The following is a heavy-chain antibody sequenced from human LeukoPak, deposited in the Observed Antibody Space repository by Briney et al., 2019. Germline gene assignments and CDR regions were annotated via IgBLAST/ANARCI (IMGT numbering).Heavy chain of an antibody. CDR3: ARATRTFDY. Sequence: GGSLRLSCAASGFTFSSYEMDWVRQAPGKGLEWVSYISSSGSTIYYADSVKGRFTISRDNAKNSLYLQMNSLRAEDTAVYYCARATRTFDYWGKGTLVTVSS. CDR2: ISSSGSTI. V-gene: IGHV3-48*03. CDR1: GFTFSSYE. D-gene: IGHD1/OR15-1a*01. J-gene: IGHJ4*02.